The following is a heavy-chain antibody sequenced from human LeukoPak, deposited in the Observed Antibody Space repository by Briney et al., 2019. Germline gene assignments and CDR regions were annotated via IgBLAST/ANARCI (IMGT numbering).Heavy chain of an antibody. CDR2: IYYSGST. V-gene: IGHV4-59*08. CDR1: GGSISSYY. J-gene: IGHJ4*02. CDR3: ARLIGEIDY. Sequence: PSETLSLTCTVSGGSISSYYWSWIRQPPGKGLEWIGYIYYSGSTNYNPSLKSRVTISVDTSKNQFPLKLSSVTAADTAVYYCARLIGEIDYWGQGTLVTVSS. D-gene: IGHD3-10*01.